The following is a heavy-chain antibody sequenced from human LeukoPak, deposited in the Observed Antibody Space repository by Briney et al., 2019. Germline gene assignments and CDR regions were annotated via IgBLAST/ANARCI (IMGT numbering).Heavy chain of an antibody. CDR1: GYTFIDYY. V-gene: IGHV1-2*06. Sequence: ASVKVSCKASGYTFIDYYIHWVRQAPGQGLERMGRINPNSGGSNYAQNFQGRVTMTRDTSISTAYMELSRLRSDDTAVYYCARGSNYPNYWGQGTLVTVSS. CDR2: INPNSGGS. D-gene: IGHD4-11*01. CDR3: ARGSNYPNY. J-gene: IGHJ4*02.